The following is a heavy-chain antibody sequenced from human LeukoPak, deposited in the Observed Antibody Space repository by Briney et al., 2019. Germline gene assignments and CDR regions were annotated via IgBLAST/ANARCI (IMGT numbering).Heavy chain of an antibody. J-gene: IGHJ4*02. CDR1: GFTFSSYA. V-gene: IGHV3-23*01. CDR2: ISGSGGST. Sequence: PGGSLRLSCAASGFTFSSYAMSWVRQAPGKGLEWVSAISGSGGSTYYADSVKGRFTISRDNSKNTLYLQMNSLRAEDTAVYYCARGGRTLIDYGAYVWGQGTLVTVSS. D-gene: IGHD4-17*01. CDR3: ARGGRTLIDYGAYV.